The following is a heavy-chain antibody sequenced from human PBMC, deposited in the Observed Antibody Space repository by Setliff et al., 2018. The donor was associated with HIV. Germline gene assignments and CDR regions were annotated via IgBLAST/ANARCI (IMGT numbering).Heavy chain of an antibody. CDR3: ARDGISGGAYPPYYFDY. V-gene: IGHV3-23*03. CDR1: GFTFANYA. D-gene: IGHD2-15*01. J-gene: IGHJ4*01. CDR2: IENDGSNT. Sequence: LRLSCAASGFTFANYAMTWVRQAPGKGLEWVSVIENDGSNTFYADSVKGRFTISRDNSKNTLYLQMNGLRVDDTAVYYCARDGISGGAYPPYYFDYWGHGTLVTVSS.